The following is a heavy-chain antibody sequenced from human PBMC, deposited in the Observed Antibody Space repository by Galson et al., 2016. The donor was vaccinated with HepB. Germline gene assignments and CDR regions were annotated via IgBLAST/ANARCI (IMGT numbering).Heavy chain of an antibody. CDR2: LYYSGST. Sequence: SETLSLTCTVSGASISSYKYYWGWIRRPPGKGLEWIGTLYYSGSTYYNPSLKSRVTISVDTSNNQFSLKLRSVTAADTAVYYCASFFDWLLYPTDFWGQGTLVTVSS. V-gene: IGHV4-39*01. CDR1: GASISSYKYY. D-gene: IGHD3-9*01. CDR3: ASFFDWLLYPTDF. J-gene: IGHJ4*02.